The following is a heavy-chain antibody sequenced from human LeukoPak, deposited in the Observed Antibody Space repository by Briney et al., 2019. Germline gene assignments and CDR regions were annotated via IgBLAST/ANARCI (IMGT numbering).Heavy chain of an antibody. Sequence: ASVKVSCKASGGTFSSYAISWVRQAPGQGREWMGRIIPILGIANYAQKFQGRVTITADKSTSTAYMELSSLRSEDTAVYYCAREYDFWSGYYPRPFDYWGQGTLVTVSS. CDR1: GGTFSSYA. CDR2: IIPILGIA. V-gene: IGHV1-69*04. D-gene: IGHD3-3*01. J-gene: IGHJ4*02. CDR3: AREYDFWSGYYPRPFDY.